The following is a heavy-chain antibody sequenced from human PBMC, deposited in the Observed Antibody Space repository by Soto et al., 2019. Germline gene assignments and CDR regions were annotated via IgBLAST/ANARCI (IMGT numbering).Heavy chain of an antibody. V-gene: IGHV1-46*01. CDR1: GYTFTSYY. CDR3: ASVYGDYDFG. CDR2: INPSSGGT. D-gene: IGHD4-17*01. Sequence: ASVKVSCKASGYTFTSYYMHWVRQAPGQGLEWMGRINPSSGGTSYAQKFQGRVTMTRDKSTSTAYMELSSLRSEDTAVYYCASVYGDYDFGWGQGTLVTVSS. J-gene: IGHJ4*02.